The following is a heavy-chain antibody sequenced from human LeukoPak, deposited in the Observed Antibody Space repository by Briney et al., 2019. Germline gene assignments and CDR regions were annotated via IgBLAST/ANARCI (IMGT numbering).Heavy chain of an antibody. D-gene: IGHD3-22*01. J-gene: IGHJ6*03. CDR1: GFTFSSYA. V-gene: IGHV3-23*01. CDR2: ISGSGGST. CDR3: AKDGTSGYYYRYYYYMDV. Sequence: GGSLRLSCAASGFTFSSYAMSWVRQAPGKGLGWVSAISGSGGSTYYADSVKGRFTISRDNSKNTLYPQMNSLRAEDTAVYYCAKDGTSGYYYRYYYYMDVWGKGTTVTVSS.